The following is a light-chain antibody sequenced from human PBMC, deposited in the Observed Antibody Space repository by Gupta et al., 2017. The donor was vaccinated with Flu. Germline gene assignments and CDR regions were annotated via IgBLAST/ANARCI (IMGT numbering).Light chain of an antibody. V-gene: IGKV3-15*01. Sequence: ERVRTRSKAPLSVYPGERATLACRASQSVSSNLAWYQQKPGQAPRLLIYGASTMATGIPARFSASGSGTEFTLTISSLQSEDVAISYCQQYNNWPPLTFGGGTKVEIK. CDR2: GAS. CDR1: QSVSSN. J-gene: IGKJ4*01. CDR3: QQYNNWPPLT.